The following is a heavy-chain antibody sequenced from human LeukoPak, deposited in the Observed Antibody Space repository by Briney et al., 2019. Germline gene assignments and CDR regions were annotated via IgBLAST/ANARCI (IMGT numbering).Heavy chain of an antibody. Sequence: GGSLRLSCAASGFPFTSYSMNWVRQAPGKGLEWVSYISSSSTIYYADSVKGRFTISRDNAKNSLYLQMNSLRAEDTAVYYCARADDYVWGSYRYGPFDYWGQGTLVTVSS. D-gene: IGHD3-16*02. J-gene: IGHJ4*02. CDR1: GFPFTSYS. CDR3: ARADDYVWGSYRYGPFDY. CDR2: ISSSSTI. V-gene: IGHV3-48*04.